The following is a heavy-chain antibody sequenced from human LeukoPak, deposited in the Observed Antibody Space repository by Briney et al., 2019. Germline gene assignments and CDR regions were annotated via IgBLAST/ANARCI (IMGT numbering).Heavy chain of an antibody. CDR2: IYYSGST. D-gene: IGHD3-16*02. V-gene: IGHV4-59*01. J-gene: IGHJ5*02. CDR3: ARGGIMITFGGVIALNWFDP. Sequence: SETLSLTCTVTGGSISSYYWSWIRQPPGKGLEWIGYIYYSGSTNYNPSLKSRVTISVDTSKNQFSLKLSSVTAADTAVYSCARGGIMITFGGVIALNWFDPWGQGTLVTVSS. CDR1: GGSISSYY.